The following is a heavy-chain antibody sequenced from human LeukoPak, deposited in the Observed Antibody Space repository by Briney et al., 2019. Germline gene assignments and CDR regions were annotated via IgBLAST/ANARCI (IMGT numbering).Heavy chain of an antibody. D-gene: IGHD3-9*01. V-gene: IGHV4-59*08. CDR1: GGSISSYY. CDR2: IYYSGST. Sequence: SETLSLTCTVSGGSISSYYWSWIRQPPGKGLEWIGYIYYSGSTNYNPSLKSRVTISVDTSKNQFSLKLSSVTAADTAVYYCARHGQDYGILTPRGDWFDPWGQGTLVTVSS. J-gene: IGHJ5*02. CDR3: ARHGQDYGILTPRGDWFDP.